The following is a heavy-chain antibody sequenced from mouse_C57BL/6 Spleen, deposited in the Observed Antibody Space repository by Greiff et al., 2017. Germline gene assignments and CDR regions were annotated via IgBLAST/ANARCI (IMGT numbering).Heavy chain of an antibody. J-gene: IGHJ3*01. CDR3: ATRGVVVPCYDYDWFAY. CDR2: ISDGGSYT. Sequence: EVQGVESGGGLVKPGGSLKLSCAASGFTFSSYAMSWVRQTPEKRLEWVATISDGGSYTYYPDNVKGRFTISRDNTKNNLYLQMSHLKSEDTAMYYCATRGVVVPCYDYDWFAYWGQGTLVTVSA. D-gene: IGHD2-4*01. V-gene: IGHV5-4*01. CDR1: GFTFSSYA.